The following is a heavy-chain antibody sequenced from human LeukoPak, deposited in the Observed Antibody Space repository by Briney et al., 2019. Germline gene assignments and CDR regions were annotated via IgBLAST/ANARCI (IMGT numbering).Heavy chain of an antibody. V-gene: IGHV5-51*01. CDR1: GYSFTSYW. CDR2: TYPGDSDT. CDR3: ARVHPPIGNTVTSDFDY. D-gene: IGHD4-11*01. J-gene: IGHJ4*02. Sequence: GESLKISCKGSGYSFTSYWIGWVRQLPGKGLEWMGITYPGDSDTRYSPSFQGQVTISADKSISTAYLQWSSLKASDTAMYYCARVHPPIGNTVTSDFDYWGQGTLVTVSS.